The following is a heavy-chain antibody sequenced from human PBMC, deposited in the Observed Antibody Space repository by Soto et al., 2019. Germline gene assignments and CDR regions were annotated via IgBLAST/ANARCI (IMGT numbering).Heavy chain of an antibody. J-gene: IGHJ4*02. CDR1: GFAFNNYG. CDR2: ISKSDYT. Sequence: GGSLRLSCTVSGFAFNNYGINWVRQAPGKGLEWVSSISKSDYTYYSDSVKGRFTISRDNAKNSVSLQMNTLRVEDTAVYYCAREDSIIIPAVSGFWGQGTLVTVLL. D-gene: IGHD2-2*01. CDR3: AREDSIIIPAVSGF. V-gene: IGHV3-21*01.